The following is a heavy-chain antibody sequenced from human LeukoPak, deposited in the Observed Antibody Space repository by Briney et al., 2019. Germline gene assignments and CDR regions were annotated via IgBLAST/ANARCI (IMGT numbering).Heavy chain of an antibody. CDR3: ARDQEQWLAAY. CDR2: ISSGSSYI. D-gene: IGHD6-19*01. CDR1: GFTFSSNS. V-gene: IGHV3-21*01. Sequence: GGSLRLSCAASGFTFSSNSMNWVRQAPGKGLEWVSSISSGSSYIHYADSVKGRFTISRDNAKNSLFLQLNSLRAEDTAVYYCARDQEQWLAAYWGQGTLVTVSS. J-gene: IGHJ4*02.